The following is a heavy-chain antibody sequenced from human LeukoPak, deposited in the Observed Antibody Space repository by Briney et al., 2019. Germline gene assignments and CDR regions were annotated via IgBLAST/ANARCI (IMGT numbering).Heavy chain of an antibody. Sequence: GGSLRLSCAVSGFTFSSYTMHWVRQAPGKGLEWVAVISYDGSNKYYADSVKGRFTISRDNSKNTLYLQMNSLRAEDTAVYYCARDPENIVVVPAAIFGAFDIWGQGTMVTVSS. J-gene: IGHJ3*02. V-gene: IGHV3-30-3*01. CDR3: ARDPENIVVVPAAIFGAFDI. D-gene: IGHD2-2*01. CDR1: GFTFSSYT. CDR2: ISYDGSNK.